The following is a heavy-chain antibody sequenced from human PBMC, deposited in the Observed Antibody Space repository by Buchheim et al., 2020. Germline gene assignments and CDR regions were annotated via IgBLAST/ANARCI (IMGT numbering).Heavy chain of an antibody. Sequence: QVTLRESGPALVKPTQTLTLTCTISGFSLRTSGMCVSWIRQPPGKALQWLALIDWDDDKYYSTSLRTRLTISKDTSKNQVVLTMTNMDPVDTATYFCARSIAAANMSNFDYWGQGTL. V-gene: IGHV2-70*01. CDR3: ARSIAAANMSNFDY. J-gene: IGHJ4*02. CDR1: GFSLRTSGMC. CDR2: IDWDDDK. D-gene: IGHD6-13*01.